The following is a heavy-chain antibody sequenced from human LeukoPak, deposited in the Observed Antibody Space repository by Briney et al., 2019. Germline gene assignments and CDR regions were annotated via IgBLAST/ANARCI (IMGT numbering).Heavy chain of an antibody. V-gene: IGHV4-4*07. CDR3: ARQIASAGTAGFDF. Sequence: SETLSLTCTVSGGSISSYYWSWIRQPAGKGLEWIGRIYTSGSTNYNPSLKGRVTMSVDTSKNQFSLRLRSVTAADTAVYYCARQIASAGTAGFDFWGQGALVTVSS. CDR2: IYTSGST. D-gene: IGHD6-13*01. J-gene: IGHJ4*02. CDR1: GGSISSYY.